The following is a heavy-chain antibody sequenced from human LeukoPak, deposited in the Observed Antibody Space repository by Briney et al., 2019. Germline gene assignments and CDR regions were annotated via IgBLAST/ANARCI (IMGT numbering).Heavy chain of an antibody. CDR3: AKDRQRGNYFRNYYYYMDV. J-gene: IGHJ6*03. CDR2: IGGSGGDR. CDR1: GFTFSSYA. D-gene: IGHD1-26*01. Sequence: PGGSLRLSCAASGFTFSSYAMSWVRQAPGKGLEWVSVIGGSGGDRYYADSVKGRFTISRDNSKNTVYLQMNSLRVDDTAVYYCAKDRQRGNYFRNYYYYMDVWGKGTTVTVSS. V-gene: IGHV3-23*01.